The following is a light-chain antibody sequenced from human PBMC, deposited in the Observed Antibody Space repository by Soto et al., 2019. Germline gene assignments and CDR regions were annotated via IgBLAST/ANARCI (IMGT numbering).Light chain of an antibody. CDR2: AVS. CDR3: QQSNSSPLT. J-gene: IGKJ4*01. CDR1: QRIGSY. V-gene: IGKV1-39*01. Sequence: DIPMTQSPSSLSASVGARVTITCRTSQRIGSYLNWYQQKPGQAPKLLIYAVSILQSGVPSRFSGSGSGTEFTLTINSLQAEDFATYYCQQSNSSPLTFGGGTKV.